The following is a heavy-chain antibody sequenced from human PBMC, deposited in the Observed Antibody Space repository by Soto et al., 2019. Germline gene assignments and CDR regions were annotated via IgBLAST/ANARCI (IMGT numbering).Heavy chain of an antibody. CDR1: GYSSSNYY. J-gene: IGHJ4*02. Sequence: QVQVVQSGAEVKEPGASVKVSCKASGYSSSNYYTHWVRQAPGQGLEWMGIVNPYGASSNYAQSFQGRVHQSRDTSTNTDYMALSRHSYEDPAVYYCASVTTIWSNWGQGTLVTVSS. CDR3: ASVTTIWSN. CDR2: VNPYGASS. D-gene: IGHD2-21*02. V-gene: IGHV1-46*01.